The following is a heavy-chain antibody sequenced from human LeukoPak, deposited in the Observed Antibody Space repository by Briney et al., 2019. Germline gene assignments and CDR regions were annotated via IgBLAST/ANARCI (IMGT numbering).Heavy chain of an antibody. CDR3: ARGRSDYRFYYNMDV. CDR2: IYNSGST. CDR1: GGSISSYY. V-gene: IGHV4-59*01. D-gene: IGHD3-16*01. Sequence: SETLSLTCTVSGGSISSYYWGWIRQPPGKGLEWIGYIYNSGSTDYSPSLKNRVTMSVDTSKNKFSLNLRYVTAADTAAYYCARGRSDYRFYYNMDVWGQGTTVTVSS. J-gene: IGHJ6*03.